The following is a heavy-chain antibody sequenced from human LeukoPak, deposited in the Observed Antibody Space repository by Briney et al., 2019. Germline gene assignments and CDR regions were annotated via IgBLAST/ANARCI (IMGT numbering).Heavy chain of an antibody. D-gene: IGHD2-15*01. V-gene: IGHV4-4*07. CDR1: GGSISGYY. J-gene: IGHJ5*02. CDR3: ARHWSHSVAQFGRSYWFDP. CDR2: MDTSGHT. Sequence: PSETLSLTCIVSGGSISGYYWSWIRQPAGQGLEWIGHMDTSGHTNYNSSLMSRVTMSVDTSKNQFSLRLTSVTAADTAVYYCARHWSHSVAQFGRSYWFDPWGQGTLVTVSS.